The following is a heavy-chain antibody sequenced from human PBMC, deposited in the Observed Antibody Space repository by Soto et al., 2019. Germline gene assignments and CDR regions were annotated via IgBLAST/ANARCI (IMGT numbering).Heavy chain of an antibody. D-gene: IGHD6-13*01. Sequence: ASVKVSCKASGYTFTSYGISWVRQAPGQGPEWMGRISTYNGNTNYVQKLQGRVTMTTDTSTNTAYMELRSLKYDDTAVYYCARDPGYSTTWHQAFDIWGQGTMVTVSS. V-gene: IGHV1-18*01. CDR1: GYTFTSYG. CDR3: ARDPGYSTTWHQAFDI. J-gene: IGHJ3*02. CDR2: ISTYNGNT.